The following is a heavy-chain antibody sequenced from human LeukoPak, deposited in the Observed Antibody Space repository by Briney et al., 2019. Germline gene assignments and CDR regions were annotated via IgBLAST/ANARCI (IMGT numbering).Heavy chain of an antibody. CDR2: ISSSSSYI. D-gene: IGHD4-17*01. V-gene: IGHV3-21*01. J-gene: IGHJ2*01. CDR3: ARDDYGDYGWYFDL. Sequence: GGSLRLSCAASGFTFSSYSMNWVRPAPGKGLEWVSSISSSSSYIYYADSVKGRFTISRDNAKNSLYLQMNSLRAEDTAVYYCARDDYGDYGWYFDLWGRGTLVTVSS. CDR1: GFTFSSYS.